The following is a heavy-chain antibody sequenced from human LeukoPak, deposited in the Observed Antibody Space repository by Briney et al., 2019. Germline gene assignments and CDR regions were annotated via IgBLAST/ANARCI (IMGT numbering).Heavy chain of an antibody. CDR3: ARTYYYDSSYYQPPLYYYYYYMDV. Sequence: PSETLSLTCTVSDDSISSRSYYWGWTRQPPGKGLEWIGMIYYSGSTYNNPSLKSRVTISVDTSENQFSLELSSVTAADTAVYYCARTYYYDSSYYQPPLYYYYYYMDVWGKGTTVTVSS. CDR1: DDSISSRSYY. D-gene: IGHD3-22*01. V-gene: IGHV4-39*01. CDR2: IYYSGST. J-gene: IGHJ6*03.